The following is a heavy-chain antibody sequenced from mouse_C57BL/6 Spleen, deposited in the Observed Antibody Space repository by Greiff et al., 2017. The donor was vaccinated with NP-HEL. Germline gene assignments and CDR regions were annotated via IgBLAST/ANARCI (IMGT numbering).Heavy chain of an antibody. J-gene: IGHJ2*01. V-gene: IGHV1-63*01. CDR2: IYPGGGYT. CDR3: ARRGYDYVSYYFDY. D-gene: IGHD2-4*01. Sequence: QVQLQQSGAELVRPGTSVKMSCKASGYTFTNYWIGWAKQRPGHGLEWIGDIYPGGGYTNYNEKFKGKATLTADKSSSTAYMQFSSLASEDSAIYYCARRGYDYVSYYFDYWGQGTTLTVSS. CDR1: GYTFTNYW.